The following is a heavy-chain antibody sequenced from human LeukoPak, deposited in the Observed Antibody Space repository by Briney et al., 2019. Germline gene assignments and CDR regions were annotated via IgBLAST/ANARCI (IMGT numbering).Heavy chain of an antibody. J-gene: IGHJ3*02. Sequence: GGSLRLSCAASGFTFSSNAMSWVRQAPGKGLEWVSAISGSGDSTYYADSVKGRFTISRDNSKNTLYLQMNSLRAEDTAVYYCAKVANYYDSSGFDAFDIWGQGTMVTVSS. CDR2: ISGSGDST. D-gene: IGHD3-22*01. V-gene: IGHV3-23*01. CDR3: AKVANYYDSSGFDAFDI. CDR1: GFTFSSNA.